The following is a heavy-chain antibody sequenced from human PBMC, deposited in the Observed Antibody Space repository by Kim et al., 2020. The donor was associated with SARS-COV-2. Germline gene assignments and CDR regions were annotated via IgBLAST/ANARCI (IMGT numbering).Heavy chain of an antibody. V-gene: IGHV1-69*04. D-gene: IGHD2-2*01. CDR2: IIPLLGIA. CDR1: AGTFSSYA. Sequence: SVKVSCKASAGTFSSYAISWVRQAPGQGLEWMGRIIPLLGIANYAQKIQGRVTITADKSTSTAYMELSSLRSVDTAVYYCARVLCSSSNCYYGVSGMYV. CDR3: ARVLCSSSNCYYGVSGMYV. J-gene: IGHJ6*01.